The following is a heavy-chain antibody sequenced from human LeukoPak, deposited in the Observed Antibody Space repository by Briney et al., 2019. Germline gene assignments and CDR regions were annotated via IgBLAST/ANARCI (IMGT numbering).Heavy chain of an antibody. CDR3: ARRRYCSGGSCYVMVLDY. J-gene: IGHJ4*02. CDR1: GLTFSSYA. CDR2: ISGSGGST. V-gene: IGHV3-23*01. Sequence: PGGSLRLSCAASGLTFSSYAMSWVRQAPGKGLEWVSAISGSGGSTYYADSVKGRFTISRDNSKNTLYLQMNSLRAEDTAVYYCARRRYCSGGSCYVMVLDYWGQGALVTVSS. D-gene: IGHD2-15*01.